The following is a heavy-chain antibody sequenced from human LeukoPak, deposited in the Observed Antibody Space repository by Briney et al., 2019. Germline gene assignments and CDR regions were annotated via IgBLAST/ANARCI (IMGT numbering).Heavy chain of an antibody. D-gene: IGHD1-26*01. CDR1: GFTFSSYS. Sequence: GGPLRLSCAASGFTFSSYSMHWVRQAPGKGLESVSAIISNGGSTYYANSVKGRFTISRDNSKNTLYLQMGSLRVEDMAVYYCARVRMGATVSDFYYYMDVWGKGTTVTVSS. V-gene: IGHV3-64*01. J-gene: IGHJ6*03. CDR2: IISNGGST. CDR3: ARVRMGATVSDFYYYMDV.